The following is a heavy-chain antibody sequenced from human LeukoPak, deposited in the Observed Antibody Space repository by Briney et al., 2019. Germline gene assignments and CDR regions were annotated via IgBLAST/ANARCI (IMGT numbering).Heavy chain of an antibody. CDR2: FYSGGRT. CDR3: ARASSGSSLSALDI. V-gene: IGHV3-66*01. J-gene: IGHJ3*02. Sequence: GGSLRLSCAASGFAVTSNHMSWVRPAQGKGLEWVAVFYSGGRTYYADSVKGRFTISRDNAKNTLYLQMNSLRAEDTAVYYCARASSGSSLSALDIWGQGTMVTVSS. CDR1: GFAVTSNH. D-gene: IGHD1-26*01.